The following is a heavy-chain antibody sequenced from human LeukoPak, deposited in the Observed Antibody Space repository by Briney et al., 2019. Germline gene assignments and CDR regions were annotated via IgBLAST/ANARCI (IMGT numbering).Heavy chain of an antibody. CDR3: VQNYYGSETYTGYYFYGMDV. CDR2: ISPNGGRT. J-gene: IGHJ6*02. V-gene: IGHV3-64D*06. CDR1: GFTFSIYG. Sequence: GGSLRLSCSASGFTFSIYGMHWVRQAPGKGLEYVSAISPNGGRTYYAGTVKGRFTISRDNSKNTLYLQMSTLRVEDTAVYYCVQNYYGSETYTGYYFYGMDVWGQGTTVTVSS. D-gene: IGHD3-10*01.